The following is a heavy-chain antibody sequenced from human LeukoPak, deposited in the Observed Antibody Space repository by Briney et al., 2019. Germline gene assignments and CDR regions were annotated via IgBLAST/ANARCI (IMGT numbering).Heavy chain of an antibody. V-gene: IGHV3-15*01. D-gene: IGHD1-26*01. CDR1: GFTFSNAW. CDR3: TTELRWELLVNY. CDR2: IKSNADGGTT. J-gene: IGHJ4*02. Sequence: GGSLRLSCAASGFTFSNAWMSWVRQAPGKGLEWVGRIKSNADGGTTDYAAPVKGRFIISRDDSKDTLDLQMNSLKTEDTAVYYCTTELRWELLVNYWGQGTLVTVSS.